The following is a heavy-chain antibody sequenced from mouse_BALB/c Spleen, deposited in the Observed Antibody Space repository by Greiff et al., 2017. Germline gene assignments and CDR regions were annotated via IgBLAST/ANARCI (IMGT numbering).Heavy chain of an antibody. CDR3: KGGYDEDY. CDR2: IDPENGDT. J-gene: IGHJ2*01. D-gene: IGHD2-14*01. V-gene: IGHV14-4*02. Sequence: EVKLMESGAELVRSGASVKLSCTASGFNIKDYYMHWVKQRPEQGLEWIGWIDPENGDTEYAPKFQGKATMTADTSSNTAYLQLSSLTSEDTAVYYCKGGYDEDYWGQGTTLTVSS. CDR1: GFNIKDYY.